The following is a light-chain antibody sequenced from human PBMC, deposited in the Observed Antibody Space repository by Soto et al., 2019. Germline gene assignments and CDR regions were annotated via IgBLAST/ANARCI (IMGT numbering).Light chain of an antibody. J-gene: IGLJ3*02. Sequence: SYELTQPPSVSVAPGQPARITCGGANIGHKSVHWYRQKPGQAPVMIVHDDGDRPSGIPERVSGSNSGNTATLTISRVEAGDEADYYCQVWDSSSDHPVFGGGTKLTVL. CDR2: DDG. CDR3: QVWDSSSDHPV. V-gene: IGLV3-21*02. CDR1: NIGHKS.